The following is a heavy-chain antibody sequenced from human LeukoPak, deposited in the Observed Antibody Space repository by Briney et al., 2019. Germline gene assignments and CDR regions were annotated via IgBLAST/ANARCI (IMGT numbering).Heavy chain of an antibody. V-gene: IGHV3-73*01. D-gene: IGHD3-10*01. J-gene: IGHJ4*02. CDR2: IRTKGNRYAT. CDR3: ARTRNYYGSGSHSDYFDC. CDR1: GLTFSGAD. Sequence: GGSLRLSCAASGLTFSGADMHWVRQASGKGLEWVGRIRTKGNRYATAYAASVKGRFTISRDNAKNSLYLQMNSLRAEDTAVYSCARTRNYYGSGSHSDYFDCWGQGTLVTVSS.